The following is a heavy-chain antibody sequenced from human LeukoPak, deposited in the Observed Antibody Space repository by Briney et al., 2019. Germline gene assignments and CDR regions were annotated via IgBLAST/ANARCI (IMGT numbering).Heavy chain of an antibody. CDR3: ARDPVSTGLQINSDY. V-gene: IGHV3-30*03. Sequence: PGRSLRLSCAASGFTFSSYGMHRVRQAPGKGLEGVAVMSNDGNNEYYADSVKCRFTIFRDNSQNTLYLQMNSLRAEDTALYYCARDPVSTGLQINSDYWGQGTLVTVSS. CDR1: GFTFSSYG. J-gene: IGHJ4*02. CDR2: MSNDGNNE. D-gene: IGHD3-16*01.